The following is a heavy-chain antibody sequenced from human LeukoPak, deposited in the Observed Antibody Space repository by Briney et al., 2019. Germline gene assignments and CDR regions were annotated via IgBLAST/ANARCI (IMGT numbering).Heavy chain of an antibody. J-gene: IGHJ4*02. Sequence: GGSLRLSCAASGFTFSSYWMIWVRQAPGKGLDGVANIKEDGSETNYVASVKGRFTISRDNAKNSLYLQMNSLRAEDTAVYYCARHDYTGGESYYGVDYWGQGTLVTVSS. CDR2: IKEDGSET. CDR3: ARHDYTGGESYYGVDY. CDR1: GFTFSSYW. D-gene: IGHD3-10*01. V-gene: IGHV3-7*01.